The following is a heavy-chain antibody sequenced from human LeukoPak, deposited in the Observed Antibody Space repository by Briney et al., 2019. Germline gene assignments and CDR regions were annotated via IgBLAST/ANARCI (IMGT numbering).Heavy chain of an antibody. J-gene: IGHJ4*02. CDR2: INHSGST. V-gene: IGHV4-34*01. CDR3: ASESVGSSVGQSDY. Sequence: PSETLSLTCAVYDGSFSGYYWSWIRQPPGKGLEWIGEINHSGSTNYNPSLKSRVTISVDTSKNQFSLKLSSVTAADTAVYYCASESVGSSVGQSDYWGQGTLVTVSS. CDR1: DGSFSGYY. D-gene: IGHD6-6*01.